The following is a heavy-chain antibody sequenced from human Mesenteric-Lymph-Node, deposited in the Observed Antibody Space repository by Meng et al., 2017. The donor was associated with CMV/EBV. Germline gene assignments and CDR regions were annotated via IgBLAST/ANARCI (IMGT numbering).Heavy chain of an antibody. D-gene: IGHD6-6*01. CDR2: VYHSGST. J-gene: IGHJ4*02. CDR1: GYSISSGYY. Sequence: SETLSLTCTVSGYSISSGYYWGWIRQPPGKGLEWIGNVYHSGSTYYNPSLKSRVTISVDTSKNQFSLKLSSVTAADTAVYYCARYSSSGVDYWGQGTLVTVSS. CDR3: ARYSSSGVDY. V-gene: IGHV4-38-2*02.